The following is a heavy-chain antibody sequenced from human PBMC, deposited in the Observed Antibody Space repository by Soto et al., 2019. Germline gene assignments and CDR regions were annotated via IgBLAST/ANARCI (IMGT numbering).Heavy chain of an antibody. CDR1: GGTFSSYA. Sequence: QVQLVQSGAEVKKPGSSVKVSCKASGGTFSSYAISWVRQAPGQGLEWMGGIIPIFGTANYAQKFQGRVTITADESTSTAYRELSSLRSEDTAVDDWARGRELPVDYYYGIDVWGQGTTVTVSS. CDR3: ARGRELPVDYYYGIDV. J-gene: IGHJ6*02. CDR2: IIPIFGTA. V-gene: IGHV1-69*12. D-gene: IGHD1-26*01.